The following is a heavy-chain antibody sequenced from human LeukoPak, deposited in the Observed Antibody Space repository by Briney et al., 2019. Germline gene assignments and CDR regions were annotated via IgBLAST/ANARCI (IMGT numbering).Heavy chain of an antibody. V-gene: IGHV3-30-3*01. CDR2: ISYDGSNK. J-gene: IGHJ5*02. Sequence: GGSLRLSCAASGFTFSSYAMHWVRQAPGKGLEWVAVISYDGSNKYYADSVKGRFTISRDNSKNTLYLQMNSLRAEDTAVYYCAKEGIAARGWFDPWGQGTLVTVSS. D-gene: IGHD6-6*01. CDR1: GFTFSSYA. CDR3: AKEGIAARGWFDP.